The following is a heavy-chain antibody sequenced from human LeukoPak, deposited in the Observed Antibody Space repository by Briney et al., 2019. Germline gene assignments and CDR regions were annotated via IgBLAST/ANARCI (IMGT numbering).Heavy chain of an antibody. CDR1: GYTFTSYG. D-gene: IGHD3-3*01. V-gene: IGHV1-18*01. CDR3: ARDKTRGSDYDFWSGYYTGSLYWFDP. J-gene: IGHJ5*02. Sequence: ASVKVSCKASGYTFTSYGISWVRQAPGQGLEWMGWISAYNGNTNYAQKLQGRVTMTTDTSTSTAYMELRSLRSDDTAVYYCARDKTRGSDYDFWSGYYTGSLYWFDPWGQGTLVTVSS. CDR2: ISAYNGNT.